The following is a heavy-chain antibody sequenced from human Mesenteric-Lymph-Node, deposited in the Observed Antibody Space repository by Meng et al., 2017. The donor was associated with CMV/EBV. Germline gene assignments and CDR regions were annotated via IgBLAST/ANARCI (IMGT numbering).Heavy chain of an antibody. V-gene: IGHV3-11*04. D-gene: IGHD2-15*01. CDR2: IPTSGSTV. CDR1: GFTFIEHY. J-gene: IGHJ6*02. Sequence: GESLKISCAASGFTFIEHYMIWIRQAPGEGLEWISYIPTSGSTVYYADSVKGRFTISRDNAKNSLYLQMNSLRAEDTAVFYCARDWRLLSYYYYGMDVWGQGTTVTVSS. CDR3: ARDWRLLSYYYYGMDV.